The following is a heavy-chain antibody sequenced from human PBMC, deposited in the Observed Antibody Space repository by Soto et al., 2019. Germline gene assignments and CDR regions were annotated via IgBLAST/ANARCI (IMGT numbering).Heavy chain of an antibody. CDR1: GFTFSSYA. J-gene: IGHJ5*02. V-gene: IGHV3-23*01. D-gene: IGHD1-26*01. Sequence: GGSLRLSCAASGFTFSSYAMSWVRQAPGKGLEWVSAISGSGGSTYYADSVKGRFTISRDNSKNTLYLQMNSLRAEDTAVYYCANPSSRRWELLRFWFDPWGQGTLVTVSS. CDR2: ISGSGGST. CDR3: ANPSSRRWELLRFWFDP.